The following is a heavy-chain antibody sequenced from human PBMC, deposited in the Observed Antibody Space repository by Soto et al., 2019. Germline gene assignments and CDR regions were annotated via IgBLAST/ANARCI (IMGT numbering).Heavy chain of an antibody. Sequence: SETLSLTCTVSGGSISNYYWSWIRQPPGKGLEWIGTIYFCGTTYYNPSLKSRVTISVDTSKSQFSLKLSSVTAADTAVYYCARRDRSGFSYWLDTWGQGTLVTVSS. D-gene: IGHD3-22*01. CDR2: IYFCGTT. CDR1: GGSISNYY. CDR3: ARRDRSGFSYWLDT. V-gene: IGHV4-59*06. J-gene: IGHJ5*02.